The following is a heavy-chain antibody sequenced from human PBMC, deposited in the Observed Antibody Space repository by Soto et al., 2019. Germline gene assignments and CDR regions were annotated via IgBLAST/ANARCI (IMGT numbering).Heavy chain of an antibody. CDR3: AKDTGRQSTVTTD. CDR1: GFTFSSYG. Sequence: TGGSLRLSCAASGFTFSSYGIHWVRQAPGKGLEWVAVISYDGSNKYYADSVKGRFTISRDNSKNTLYLQMNSLRAEDTAVYYCAKDTGRQSTVTTDWGQGTLVTVSS. J-gene: IGHJ4*02. CDR2: ISYDGSNK. D-gene: IGHD4-17*01. V-gene: IGHV3-30*18.